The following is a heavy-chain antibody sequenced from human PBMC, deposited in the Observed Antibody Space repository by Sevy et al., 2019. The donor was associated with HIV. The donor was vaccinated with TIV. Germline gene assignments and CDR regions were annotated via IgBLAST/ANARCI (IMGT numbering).Heavy chain of an antibody. J-gene: IGHJ4*02. CDR2: IYHSGST. Sequence: SETLSLTCAVSGYSISSGYYWGWIRQPPGKGLEWIGSIYHSGSTYYNQSLKNLVTISVDTSKNQFSLKLSSVTAADTAVYYCARARYSSSSAFDYWGQRTLVTVSS. CDR1: GYSISSGYY. V-gene: IGHV4-38-2*01. CDR3: ARARYSSSSAFDY. D-gene: IGHD6-13*01.